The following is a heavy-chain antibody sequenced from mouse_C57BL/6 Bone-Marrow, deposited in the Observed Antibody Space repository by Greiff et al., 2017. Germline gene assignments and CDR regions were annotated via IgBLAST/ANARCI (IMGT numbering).Heavy chain of an antibody. J-gene: IGHJ2*01. Sequence: EVQLQQSGPELVKPGASVKISCKASGYTFTDYYMNWVKQSHGQSLEWIGDINPNNGGTSYNQKFKGKATLTVDKSSSTAYMELRSLTSEDSAVYYGARGITTGDYFDYWGQGTTLTVSS. CDR1: GYTFTDYY. CDR2: INPNNGGT. V-gene: IGHV1-26*01. D-gene: IGHD1-1*01. CDR3: ARGITTGDYFDY.